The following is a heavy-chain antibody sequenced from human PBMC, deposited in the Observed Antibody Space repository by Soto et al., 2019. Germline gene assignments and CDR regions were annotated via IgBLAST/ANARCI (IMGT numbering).Heavy chain of an antibody. V-gene: IGHV1-69*13. CDR3: ARDHPSRNSVYSSGWYGNY. D-gene: IGHD6-19*01. J-gene: IGHJ4*01. CDR2: IIPIFGTA. CDR1: GGTFSSYA. Sequence: GASVKVSCKASGGTFSSYAISWVRQAPGQGLEWMGGIIPIFGTANYAQKFQGRVTITADESTSTAYMELSSLRSEDTAVYYCARDHPSRNSVYSSGWYGNYWGDGNLVTVS.